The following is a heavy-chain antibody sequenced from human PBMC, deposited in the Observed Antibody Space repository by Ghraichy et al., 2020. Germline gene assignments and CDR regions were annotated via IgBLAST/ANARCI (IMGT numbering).Heavy chain of an antibody. CDR2: INPSGGST. V-gene: IGHV1-46*03. Sequence: ASVKVSCKASGYTFTSYYMHWVRPAPGQGLEWMGIINPSGGSTSYAQKFQGRVTMTRDTSTSTVYMELSSLRSEDTAVYYCARDSSGFGVAFDIWGQGTMVTVSS. CDR1: GYTFTSYY. D-gene: IGHD6-19*01. CDR3: ARDSSGFGVAFDI. J-gene: IGHJ3*02.